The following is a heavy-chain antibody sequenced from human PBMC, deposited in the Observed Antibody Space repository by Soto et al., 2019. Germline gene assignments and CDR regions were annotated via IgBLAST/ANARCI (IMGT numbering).Heavy chain of an antibody. CDR3: AKDYRDTPEGYFDY. CDR1: GFTFSSYG. Sequence: GESLKISCAASGFTFSSYGMHWVRQAPGKGLEWVAVISYDGSNKYYADSVKGRFTISRDNSKNTLYLQMNSLRAEDTAVYYCAKDYRDTPEGYFDYWGQGTLVTVSS. D-gene: IGHD2-15*01. CDR2: ISYDGSNK. V-gene: IGHV3-30*18. J-gene: IGHJ4*02.